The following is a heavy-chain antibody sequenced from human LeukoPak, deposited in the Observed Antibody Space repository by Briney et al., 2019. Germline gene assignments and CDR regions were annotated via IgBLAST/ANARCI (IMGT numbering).Heavy chain of an antibody. CDR3: ARGLGWTVVVPSTVFDP. CDR2: IYYSGST. J-gene: IGHJ5*02. V-gene: IGHV4-31*03. CDR1: GGSISIGGYY. D-gene: IGHD2-15*01. Sequence: SQTLSLTCTVSGGSISIGGYYWSWIRQHPGKGLEWIGYIYYSGSTYYNPSLKSRVTISVDTSKNQFSLKLSSVTAADTAVYYCARGLGWTVVVPSTVFDPWGQGTLVTVSS.